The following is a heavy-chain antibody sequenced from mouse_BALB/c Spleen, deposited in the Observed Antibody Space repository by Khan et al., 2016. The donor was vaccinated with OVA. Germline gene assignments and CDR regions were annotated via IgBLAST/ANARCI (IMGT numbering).Heavy chain of an antibody. Sequence: LQQSGAELARPGTSVKVSCKASGYSFTDYLIDWVNQRPGQGLEWIGVINPGSGGTNYNEKFTGKATLTADKSSSTAYMQLSSLTSDDSAVYFCARGGYGSLAYWGQGTLVTVSA. CDR2: INPGSGGT. V-gene: IGHV1-54*01. J-gene: IGHJ3*01. D-gene: IGHD1-1*02. CDR3: ARGGYGSLAY. CDR1: GYSFTDYL.